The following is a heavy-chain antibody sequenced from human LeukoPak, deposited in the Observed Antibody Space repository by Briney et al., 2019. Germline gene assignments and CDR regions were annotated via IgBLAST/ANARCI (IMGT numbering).Heavy chain of an antibody. CDR2: INTNTGNP. CDR1: GYTFTSYA. D-gene: IGHD2-15*01. Sequence: VSVNVSCKASGYTFTSYAMNWVRQAPGQGLEWMGWINTNTGNPTYAQGFTGRFVFSLDTSVSTAYLQISSLKAEDTAVYYCARGRYCSGGSCRHDYWGQGTLVTVSS. CDR3: ARGRYCSGGSCRHDY. V-gene: IGHV7-4-1*02. J-gene: IGHJ4*02.